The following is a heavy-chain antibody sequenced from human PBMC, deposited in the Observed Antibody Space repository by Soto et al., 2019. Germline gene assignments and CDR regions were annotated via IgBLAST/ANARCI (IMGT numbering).Heavy chain of an antibody. D-gene: IGHD1-1*01. V-gene: IGHV1-46*01. CDR1: GYTFTNYH. J-gene: IGHJ4*02. CDR3: ARDGATWTHYFDY. Sequence: ASVKVSCKASGYTFTNYHMQWVRQAPGQGLEWMGIINPSSGSTTYAQKFQDRVTMTRDTSTSTVYMELSSLRSEDTAVYYCARDGATWTHYFDYWGQGTLVTVSS. CDR2: INPSSGST.